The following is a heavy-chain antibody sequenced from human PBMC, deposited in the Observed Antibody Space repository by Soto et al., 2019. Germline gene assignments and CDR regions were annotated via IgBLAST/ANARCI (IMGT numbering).Heavy chain of an antibody. CDR2: ISYDGSNK. CDR3: ARVDYGDYDDY. V-gene: IGHV3-30-3*01. CDR1: GFTFSSYA. D-gene: IGHD4-17*01. J-gene: IGHJ4*02. Sequence: QVQLVESGGGVVQPGRSLRLSCAASGFTFSSYAMHWVRQAPGQGLEWVAVISYDGSNKYYADSVKGRFTISRENSKNTLYLQMNSLRAEDTAVYYCARVDYGDYDDYWGQGTLVNVSS.